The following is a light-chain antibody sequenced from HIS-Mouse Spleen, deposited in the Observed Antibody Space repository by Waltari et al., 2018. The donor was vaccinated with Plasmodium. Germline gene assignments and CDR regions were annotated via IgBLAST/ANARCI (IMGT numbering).Light chain of an antibody. CDR1: QSVSSN. CDR3: QQYNNWSFT. CDR2: GAS. J-gene: IGKJ3*01. V-gene: IGKV3-15*01. Sequence: ELVMTQSPDTMSVSPGERATLSCRARQSVSSNLAWYQQKPGQAPRLLIEGASTRATGIPARFSGSGSGTEFTLTISSLQSEDFAVYYCQQYNNWSFTFGPGTKVDIK.